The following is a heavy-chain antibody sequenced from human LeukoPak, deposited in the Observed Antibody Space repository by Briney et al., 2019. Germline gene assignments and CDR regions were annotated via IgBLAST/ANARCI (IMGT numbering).Heavy chain of an antibody. CDR3: ARDRSLSGY. Sequence: GGSLRLSCAASGFTFSSYWMSWVRQAPGKGLEWVANIKQDGSAKFYADSVKGRFTISRDNANNSLYLQMNSLRAEDTAVYYCARDRSLSGYWGQGTLVTVSS. D-gene: IGHD3-10*01. V-gene: IGHV3-7*03. J-gene: IGHJ4*02. CDR2: IKQDGSAK. CDR1: GFTFSSYW.